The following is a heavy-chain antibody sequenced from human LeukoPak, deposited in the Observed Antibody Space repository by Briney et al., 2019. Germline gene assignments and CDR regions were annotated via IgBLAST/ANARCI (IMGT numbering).Heavy chain of an antibody. V-gene: IGHV6-1*01. Sequence: SQTLSLTCAISGDSVSSNNVGWRWIRQSPSRGLEWLGRTYYRSKWFYDYTVSVKSRITINPDTSKNQCSLQLNSVTPEDTAVYYCARGYRYAFDYWGQGALVTVSS. CDR1: GDSVSSNNVG. J-gene: IGHJ4*02. CDR3: ARGYRYAFDY. CDR2: TYYRSKWFY. D-gene: IGHD5-12*01.